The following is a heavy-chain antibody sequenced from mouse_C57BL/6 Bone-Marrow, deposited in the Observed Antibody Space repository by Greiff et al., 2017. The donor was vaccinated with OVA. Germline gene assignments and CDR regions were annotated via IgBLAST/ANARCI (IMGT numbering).Heavy chain of an antibody. V-gene: IGHV5-6*02. CDR2: ISSGGSYT. J-gene: IGHJ4*01. CDR1: GFTFSSYG. Sequence: DVKLQESGGDLVKPGGSLKLSCAASGFTFSSYGMSWVRQTPDKRLEWVATISSGGSYTYYPDSVKGRFTISRDNAKNTLYLQMSSLKSEDTAMYYCARYYYGSVMDYWGQGTSVTVSS. D-gene: IGHD1-1*01. CDR3: ARYYYGSVMDY.